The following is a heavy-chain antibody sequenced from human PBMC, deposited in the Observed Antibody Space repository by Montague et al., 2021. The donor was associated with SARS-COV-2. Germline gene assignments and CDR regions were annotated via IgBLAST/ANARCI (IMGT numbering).Heavy chain of an antibody. J-gene: IGHJ4*02. CDR1: GLSLTTYGVA. Sequence: PALVKPTQTLTLTCTFSGLSLTTYGVAVGWIRQPPGKALEWLAFVYWDDTQRYSPPLKTRLTITKDTSKNQVVLTLIDMDPVDTATYYCAHSSIGYHNPTFLVYWGQGTPVTVSS. V-gene: IGHV2-5*02. D-gene: IGHD5-18*01. CDR2: VYWDDTQ. CDR3: AHSSIGYHNPTFLVY.